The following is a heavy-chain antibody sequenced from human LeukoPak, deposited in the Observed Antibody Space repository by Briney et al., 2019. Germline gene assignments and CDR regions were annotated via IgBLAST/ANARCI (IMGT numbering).Heavy chain of an antibody. J-gene: IGHJ4*02. CDR1: GFTFSRFA. Sequence: GGSLRLSCAASGFTFSRFALSWVRHAPGKGLGWGSYISTGSSTTYYADSVKGRFTISRDNVENSLYLQMNSLRDEDTAVYYCARVAAGYSVNYFDYWGQGTLVTVSS. CDR3: ARVAAGYSVNYFDY. D-gene: IGHD4-23*01. V-gene: IGHV3-48*02. CDR2: ISTGSSTT.